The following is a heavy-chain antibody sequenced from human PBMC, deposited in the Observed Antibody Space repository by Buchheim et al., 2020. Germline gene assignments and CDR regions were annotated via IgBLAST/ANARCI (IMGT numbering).Heavy chain of an antibody. CDR3: ARAIIAASFDY. J-gene: IGHJ4*02. Sequence: EVQLVESGGGLVQPGGSLRLSCAASGFTFSAYEMNWVRQAPGKGLEWVSYFGSIGSTIYYADSVKGRFTISRANAQTSPYLQMNSLRAEDTAVYYCARAIIAASFDYWGQGTL. CDR2: FGSIGSTI. CDR1: GFTFSAYE. D-gene: IGHD6-25*01. V-gene: IGHV3-48*03.